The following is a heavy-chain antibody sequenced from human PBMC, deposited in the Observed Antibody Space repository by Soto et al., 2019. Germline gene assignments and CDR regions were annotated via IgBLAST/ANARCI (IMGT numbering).Heavy chain of an antibody. CDR1: GFTFSSYA. J-gene: IGHJ4*02. D-gene: IGHD3-3*01. CDR2: ISGSGGST. Sequence: EVQLLESGGGLVQPGGSLRHSCAASGFTFSSYAMSWVRQAPGKGLEWVSAISGSGGSTYYADSVKGRFTISRDNSKNTLYLQMNSLRAEDTAVYYCANLGQYYDFWSGTDLDFDYWGQGTLVTVSS. CDR3: ANLGQYYDFWSGTDLDFDY. V-gene: IGHV3-23*01.